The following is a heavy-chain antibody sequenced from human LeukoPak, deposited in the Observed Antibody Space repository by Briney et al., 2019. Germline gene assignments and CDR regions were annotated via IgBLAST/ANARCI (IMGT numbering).Heavy chain of an antibody. V-gene: IGHV1-69*05. Sequence: ASVKVSCKASGYTFTGYYLHWVRQAPRQGLEWMGGIIPIFGTANYAQKFQGRVTITTDESTSTAYMELSSLRSEDTAVYYCARGAGLGYYSSTSCPNWFDPWGQGTLVTVSS. D-gene: IGHD2-2*01. CDR1: GYTFTGYY. J-gene: IGHJ5*02. CDR3: ARGAGLGYYSSTSCPNWFDP. CDR2: IIPIFGTA.